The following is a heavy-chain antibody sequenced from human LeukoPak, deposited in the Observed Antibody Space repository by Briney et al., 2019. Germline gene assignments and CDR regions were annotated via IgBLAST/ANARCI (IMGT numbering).Heavy chain of an antibody. CDR3: ARASYYYDSSGYPEYYFDY. V-gene: IGHV1-2*02. Sequence: ASVKVSCKASGYTFTDYYMHWVRQAPGQGLEWMGWINPNSGGTNYAQKFQGRVTMTRDTSISTAYMELSRLRSDDTAVYFCARASYYYDSSGYPEYYFDYWGQGTLVTVSS. CDR2: INPNSGGT. J-gene: IGHJ4*02. D-gene: IGHD3-22*01. CDR1: GYTFTDYY.